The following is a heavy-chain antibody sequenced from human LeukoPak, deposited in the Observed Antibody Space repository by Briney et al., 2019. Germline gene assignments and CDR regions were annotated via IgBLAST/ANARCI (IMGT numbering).Heavy chain of an antibody. D-gene: IGHD1-26*01. CDR3: ARIAVGATKGAAFDY. Sequence: ASVKVSCKASGYTFTSYYMHWVRQAPGQGLEWMGIINPSGGSTSYAQKFQGRVTMTRDTSTSTVYMELSSLRSEDTAVYYCARIAVGATKGAAFDYWGQGTLVTVSS. J-gene: IGHJ4*02. CDR1: GYTFTSYY. V-gene: IGHV1-46*01. CDR2: INPSGGST.